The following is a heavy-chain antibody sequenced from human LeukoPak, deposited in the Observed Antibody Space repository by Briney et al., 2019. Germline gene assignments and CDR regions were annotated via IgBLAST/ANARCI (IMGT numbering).Heavy chain of an antibody. CDR2: IRHREYGGTA. J-gene: IGHJ4*01. Sequence: GGSLRLSCATSGFTFGVVAMDWIRQAPGKGLGWVGFIRHREYGGTAEYAASVNGRFAISRDDSKSIVYLQMNDLRTEDTGVYYCARERAGDVDYWGLGTLVTVSS. V-gene: IGHV3-49*03. CDR3: ARERAGDVDY. CDR1: GFTFGVVA.